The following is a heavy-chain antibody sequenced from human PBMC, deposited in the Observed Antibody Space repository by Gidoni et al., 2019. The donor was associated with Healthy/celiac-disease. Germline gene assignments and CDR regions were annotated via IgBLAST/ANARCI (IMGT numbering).Heavy chain of an antibody. V-gene: IGHV3-7*03. CDR1: GFTFSSYW. J-gene: IGHJ4*02. CDR3: ASAPRYNWNYAPLY. Sequence: EVQLVESGGGLVQPGGSLRLSCAASGFTFSSYWMSWVRQAPGKGLEWVANIKQDGSEKYYVDSVKGRFTISRDNAKNSLYLQMNSLRAEDTAVYYCASAPRYNWNYAPLYWGQGTLVTVSS. D-gene: IGHD1-7*01. CDR2: IKQDGSEK.